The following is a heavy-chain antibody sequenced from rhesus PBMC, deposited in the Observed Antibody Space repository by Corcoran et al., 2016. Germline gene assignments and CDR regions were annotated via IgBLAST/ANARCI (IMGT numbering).Heavy chain of an antibody. CDR3: APRGEVAY. D-gene: IGHD3-34*01. CDR2: INRGGGST. CDR1: GFTFSSYA. Sequence: EVQLVETGGGLVQPGGSLRLSCSASGFTFSSYAMQWVRQAPGKGLEGNSAINRGGGSTYYADSVKGRCTISRDNSKNTLSLQMNSLRVEDTAVYYCAPRGEVAYWGQGVLVTVSS. J-gene: IGHJ4*01. V-gene: IGHV3-103*01.